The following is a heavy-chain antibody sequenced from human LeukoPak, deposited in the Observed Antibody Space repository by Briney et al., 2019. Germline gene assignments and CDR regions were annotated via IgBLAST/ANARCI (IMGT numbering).Heavy chain of an antibody. V-gene: IGHV4-4*07. CDR1: GGSISSYY. D-gene: IGHD5-18*01. CDR3: ARGYSYGYVGVYYFDY. CDR2: IYTSGST. Sequence: PSETLSLTCTVSGGSISSYYWSWIRQPAGKGLEWIGRIYTSGSTNYNPSLKSRVTMSVDTSKNQFSLKLSSVTAADTAVYYCARGYSYGYVGVYYFDYWGQGTLVTVSS. J-gene: IGHJ4*02.